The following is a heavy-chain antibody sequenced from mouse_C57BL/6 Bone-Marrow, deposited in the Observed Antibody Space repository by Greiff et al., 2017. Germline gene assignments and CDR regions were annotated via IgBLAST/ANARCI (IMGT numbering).Heavy chain of an antibody. J-gene: IGHJ3*01. CDR3: TLHYYGSTLAWFAY. Sequence: EVKLMESGAELVRPGASVKLSCTASGFNIKDDYMHWVKQRPEQGLEWIGWIDPENGDTEYASKFQGKATITADTSSNTAYLQLSSLTSEDTAVYYCTLHYYGSTLAWFAYWGQGTLVTVSA. D-gene: IGHD1-1*01. V-gene: IGHV14-4*01. CDR1: GFNIKDDY. CDR2: IDPENGDT.